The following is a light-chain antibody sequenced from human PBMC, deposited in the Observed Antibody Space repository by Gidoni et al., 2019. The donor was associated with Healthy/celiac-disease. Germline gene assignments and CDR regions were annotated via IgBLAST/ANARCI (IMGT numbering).Light chain of an antibody. Sequence: ELVLPRSPATLSLSPGKRATLSCRASQSVSSYLAWYQQKPGQAPRLLIYDATNRATGIPARFSGSGSRTDFTITISSLEPEDFAFYCCQQRSNWRRITFGQGTRLEIK. V-gene: IGKV3-11*01. J-gene: IGKJ5*01. CDR3: QQRSNWRRIT. CDR1: QSVSSY. CDR2: DAT.